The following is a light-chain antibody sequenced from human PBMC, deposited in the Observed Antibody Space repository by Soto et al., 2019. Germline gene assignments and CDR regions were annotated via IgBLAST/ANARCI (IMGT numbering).Light chain of an antibody. V-gene: IGKV1D-16*01. J-gene: IGKJ4*01. CDR3: QQYASIPLT. CDR2: AAS. Sequence: DIQMTQSPSSLSASVGDRVTITCRASQAISSWLAWYQQKPEKAPNLLISAASSLQSGVPSRFSGSGSGTDFSLTISTLQPEDSATYYCQQYASIPLTFGGGTKVEIK. CDR1: QAISSW.